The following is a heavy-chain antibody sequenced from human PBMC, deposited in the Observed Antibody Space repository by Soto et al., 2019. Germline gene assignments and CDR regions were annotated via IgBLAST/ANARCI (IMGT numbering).Heavy chain of an antibody. V-gene: IGHV4-4*02. CDR1: GGSISSSNW. Sequence: QVQLQESGPGLVKPSGTLSLTCAVSGGSISSSNWWSWVRQPPGKGLERIGEIYHSGSTNYNPSLTSRVTISVAKSKNQFSLKLSSVTAADTAVYYCASVRGGYYYAMDVSGKGTTVTVSS. D-gene: IGHD3-10*02. J-gene: IGHJ6*04. CDR2: IYHSGST. CDR3: ASVRGGYYYAMDV.